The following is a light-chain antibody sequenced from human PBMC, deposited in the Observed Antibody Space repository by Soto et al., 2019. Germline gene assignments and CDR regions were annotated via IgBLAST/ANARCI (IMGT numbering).Light chain of an antibody. Sequence: DIQLTQSPPFLSASVGDRVTITCRASQGISSYLAWYQQKPGKAPKLLMYAASTLQSGVPSRFSGSGSGTEFTLTISSLQPEDSATYYCQQVNSYPFTFGPGTKVDIK. V-gene: IGKV1-9*01. CDR2: AAS. J-gene: IGKJ3*01. CDR1: QGISSY. CDR3: QQVNSYPFT.